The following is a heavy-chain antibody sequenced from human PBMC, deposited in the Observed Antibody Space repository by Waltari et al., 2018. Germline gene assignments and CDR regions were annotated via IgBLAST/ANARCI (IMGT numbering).Heavy chain of an antibody. J-gene: IGHJ6*02. CDR2: INHSGST. CDR3: ARVKGISMIVEIRYGMDV. CDR1: GESFSGFY. V-gene: IGHV4-34*01. Sequence: QVQLQQWGAGLLKPSDTLSLTCAVFGESFSGFYWTWLRQSPGKVLEWIGEINHSGSTKDNPCLESRVTISIDTPKNQFSLRLTSVTAADAGVYYCARVKGISMIVEIRYGMDVWGQGTTVTVSS. D-gene: IGHD2-21*01.